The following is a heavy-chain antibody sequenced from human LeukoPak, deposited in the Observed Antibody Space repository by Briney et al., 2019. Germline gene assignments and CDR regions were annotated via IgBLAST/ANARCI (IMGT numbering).Heavy chain of an antibody. CDR2: INHSGST. Sequence: SETLSLTCAVYGGSFSGYYWSWIRPPPGKGLEWIGEINHSGSTNYNPSLKSRVTISVDTSKNQFSLKLSSVTAADTAVYYCARGPFSSSYLDYWGQGTLVTVSS. CDR1: GGSFSGYY. D-gene: IGHD6-19*01. V-gene: IGHV4-34*01. CDR3: ARGPFSSSYLDY. J-gene: IGHJ4*02.